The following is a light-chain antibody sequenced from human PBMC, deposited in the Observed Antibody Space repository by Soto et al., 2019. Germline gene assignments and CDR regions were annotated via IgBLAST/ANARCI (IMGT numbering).Light chain of an antibody. J-gene: IGKJ4*01. CDR1: QSVSSN. Sequence: EIVLTQSPATLSVSPGERAALSCRASQSVSSNLAWYQQKPGQPPRLLIFGASTRATGIPARFSGCGSEAEFTLTISSLQSEDFAVYYCQQYSVWPLTFGGGTKVEIK. CDR2: GAS. V-gene: IGKV3D-15*01. CDR3: QQYSVWPLT.